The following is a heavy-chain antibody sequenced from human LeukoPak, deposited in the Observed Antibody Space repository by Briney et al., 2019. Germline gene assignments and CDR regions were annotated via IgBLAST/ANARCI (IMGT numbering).Heavy chain of an antibody. D-gene: IGHD5-12*01. J-gene: IGHJ4*02. V-gene: IGHV4-39*01. CDR1: GGSISSSSYY. CDR2: IYYTGTT. CDR3: ARHVGDYSGYDFGRSYYFDY. Sequence: PSETLSLTCTVSGGSISSSSYYWGWIRQPPGKGLGWIGTIYYTGTTYYNPSLKSRLTISVDTSKNQFSLKLTSVTAADTAVYYCARHVGDYSGYDFGRSYYFDYWGQGTLVTVSS.